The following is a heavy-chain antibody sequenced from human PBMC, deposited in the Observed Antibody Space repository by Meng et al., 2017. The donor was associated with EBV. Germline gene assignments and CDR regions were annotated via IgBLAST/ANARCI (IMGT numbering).Heavy chain of an antibody. J-gene: IGHJ4*02. V-gene: IGHV3-30*03. CDR1: GFTFSSYG. D-gene: IGHD6-19*01. CDR2: ISYDGSNK. Sequence: QVQLVGRGGGVGQPGRSLRLSCAASGFTFSSYGMHWVRQAPGKGLEWVAVISYDGSNKYYADSVKGRFTISRDNSKNTLYLQMNSLRAEDTAVYYCASAEEAVAGTLDYWGQGTLVTAPQ. CDR3: ASAEEAVAGTLDY.